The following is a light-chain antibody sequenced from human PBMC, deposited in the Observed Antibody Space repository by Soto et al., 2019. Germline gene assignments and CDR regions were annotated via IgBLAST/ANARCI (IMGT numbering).Light chain of an antibody. CDR2: GVK. J-gene: IGLJ1*01. V-gene: IGLV2-14*01. CDR1: GRDIGAYDY. Sequence: QSALTQPASVSGSPGQSITISCTGSGRDIGAYDYVSWYQQHPGKAPKLLIYGVKNRPSGVSYRFSGSKSGNTASLTISGLQAEDEADYYCCSYAGTFYVFGTGTKLTVL. CDR3: CSYAGTFYV.